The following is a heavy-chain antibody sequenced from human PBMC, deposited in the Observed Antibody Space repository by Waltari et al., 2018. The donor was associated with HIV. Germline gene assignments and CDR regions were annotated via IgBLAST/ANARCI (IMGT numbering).Heavy chain of an antibody. CDR3: AREIRTPLLWFAELLSYDAFDI. D-gene: IGHD3-10*01. CDR1: GFIFDDYG. V-gene: IGHV3-20*04. CDR2: INWNGDST. J-gene: IGHJ3*02. Sequence: EVQLVESGGGVVRPGGSLRLSCAASGFIFDDYGMSWVRQAPGKGLEWVSDINWNGDSTGYADSVKGRFTISRDNARNSLYLQMSSLRAEYTALYYCAREIRTPLLWFAELLSYDAFDIWGQGTTVTVSS.